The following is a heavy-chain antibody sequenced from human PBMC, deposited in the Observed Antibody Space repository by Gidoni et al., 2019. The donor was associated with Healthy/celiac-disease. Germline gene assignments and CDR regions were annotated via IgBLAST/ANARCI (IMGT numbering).Heavy chain of an antibody. Sequence: QVQLVQSGAEVKKPGASVKVSCKASGYTFTGYYMHWVRQAPGQGLEWMGWINPNSGDTNYAQKFQGRVTMTRDTSISTAYMELSRLRSDDTAVYYCAIRVVTEGFDYWGQGTLVTVSS. CDR1: GYTFTGYY. J-gene: IGHJ4*02. CDR2: INPNSGDT. V-gene: IGHV1-2*02. D-gene: IGHD2-15*01. CDR3: AIRVVTEGFDY.